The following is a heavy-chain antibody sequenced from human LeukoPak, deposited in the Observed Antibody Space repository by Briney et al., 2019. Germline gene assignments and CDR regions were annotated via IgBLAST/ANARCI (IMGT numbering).Heavy chain of an antibody. D-gene: IGHD5-18*01. CDR1: GFTFSSYG. Sequence: GGSLRLSCAASGFTFSSYGMHWVRQAPGKGLEWVAVIWYDGSNKYYADSVKGRFTISRDNSKNTLYLQMNSLRAEDTAVYYCARDSVDTAMVDYWGQGTLVTVSS. V-gene: IGHV3-33*01. CDR3: ARDSVDTAMVDY. J-gene: IGHJ4*02. CDR2: IWYDGSNK.